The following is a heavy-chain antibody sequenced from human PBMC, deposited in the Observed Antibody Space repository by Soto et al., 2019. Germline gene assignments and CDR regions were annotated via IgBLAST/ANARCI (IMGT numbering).Heavy chain of an antibody. CDR2: SSYNGGT. Sequence: SETLSLTCTVSTDSSSFTNSYGGWIRQPPGKGLQWIGGSSYNGGTFYNPSLKGRVVISFDTSKKQSSLQVTSVTAADTAVYFCARHRIEVVWRGFDFWGQGSPVIVSS. CDR1: TDSSSFTNSY. CDR3: ARHRIEVVWRGFDF. V-gene: IGHV4-39*01. J-gene: IGHJ4*02. D-gene: IGHD3-10*01.